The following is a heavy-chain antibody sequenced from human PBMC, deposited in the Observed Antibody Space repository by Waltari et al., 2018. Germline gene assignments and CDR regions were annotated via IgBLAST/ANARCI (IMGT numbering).Heavy chain of an antibody. CDR3: ARCASTSCYGGWIDP. D-gene: IGHD2-2*01. V-gene: IGHV4-4*02. J-gene: IGHJ5*02. CDR2: IYYLGHT. CDR1: SGSISSPHW. Sequence: QVQLQESGPGMVRPSGTLSLTCTVSSGSISSPHWWTWVRQTPAKGLEWIGEIYYLGHTNYNPSFESRISMSVDKSRNQFSLEMKSVTAADTAVYYCARCASTSCYGGWIDPWGQGTLVTVFS.